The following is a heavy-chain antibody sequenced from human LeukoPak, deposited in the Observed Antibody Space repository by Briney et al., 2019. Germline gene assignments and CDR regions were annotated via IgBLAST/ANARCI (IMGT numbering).Heavy chain of an antibody. CDR1: GYTFTSYD. CDR2: MNPNSGNT. Sequence: GASVKVSCKASGYTFTSYDIKWVRQAPGQGLEGMGWMNPNSGNTGYAQKFQGRVTITRNTSISTAYMELSSLRSEDTAVYYCARARLWLVTNAFDIWGQETMVTVSS. D-gene: IGHD6-19*01. J-gene: IGHJ3*02. V-gene: IGHV1-8*03. CDR3: ARARLWLVTNAFDI.